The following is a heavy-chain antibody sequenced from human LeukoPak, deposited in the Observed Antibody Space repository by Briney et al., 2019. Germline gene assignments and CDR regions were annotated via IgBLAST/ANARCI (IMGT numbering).Heavy chain of an antibody. D-gene: IGHD3-10*01. J-gene: IGHJ4*02. CDR1: GGSFNSDDYY. V-gene: IGHV4-61*08. Sequence: PSETLSLTCGVSGGSFNSDDYYWNWIRQPPGRGLEWIGYIYYGGNTNYNPSLRSRVTISMDTSKNQFSLKVNSVTAVDTAVYFGASGPRNYYYSGSYHYWGQGTLVTVSS. CDR3: ASGPRNYYYSGSYHY. CDR2: IYYGGNT.